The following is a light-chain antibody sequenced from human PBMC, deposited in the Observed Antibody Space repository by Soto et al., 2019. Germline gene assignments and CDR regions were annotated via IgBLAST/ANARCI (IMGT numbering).Light chain of an antibody. V-gene: IGKV3-15*01. J-gene: IGKJ4*01. CDR1: QSVTNS. CDR3: QEYNNWHPIT. CDR2: GAS. Sequence: EIVLAQSRGTLSLSPGERATLSCRASQSVTNSFLAWYQQKPGQAPRLLIYGASTRATGIPVRFSGSGAGTEFTLTITSLQSEDFAVYYCQEYNNWHPITFGGGTKVDIK.